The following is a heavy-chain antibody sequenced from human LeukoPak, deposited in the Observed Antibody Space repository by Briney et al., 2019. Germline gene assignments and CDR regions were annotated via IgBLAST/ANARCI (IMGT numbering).Heavy chain of an antibody. CDR1: GFTFSSYW. D-gene: IGHD2-15*01. V-gene: IGHV3-7*05. J-gene: IGHJ4*02. Sequence: GGSLRLSCAAPGFTFSSYWMSWVRQAPGKGLEWVANIKEDGSEKYYVDSVKGRFTISRDNAKNSLYLQMNSLRAEDTAVYYCARDTGIVVVGYYFDYWGQGTLVTVSS. CDR3: ARDTGIVVVGYYFDY. CDR2: IKEDGSEK.